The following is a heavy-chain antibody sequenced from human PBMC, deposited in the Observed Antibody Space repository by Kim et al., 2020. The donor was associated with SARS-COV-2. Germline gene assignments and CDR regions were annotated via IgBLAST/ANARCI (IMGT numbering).Heavy chain of an antibody. Sequence: TNHADSVRGRLAIFKDNPKNTLFLQMNSLSVGDTAVYYCVRGARFAAIVDFWGQGTLVTVSS. V-gene: IGHV3-11*03. D-gene: IGHD3-3*01. CDR2: T. J-gene: IGHJ4*02. CDR3: VRGARFAAIVDF.